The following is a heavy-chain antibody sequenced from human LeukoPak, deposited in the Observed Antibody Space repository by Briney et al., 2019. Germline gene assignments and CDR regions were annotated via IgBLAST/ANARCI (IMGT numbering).Heavy chain of an antibody. CDR3: ASTSRPLYCSSTSCPFDY. CDR2: IIPIFGTA. V-gene: IGHV1-69*13. Sequence: SVKVSCKASGGTFSSYAISWVRQAPGQGLEWMGGIIPIFGTANYAQKFQGRVTITADESTSTAYMELSSLRSEDTAVYYCASTSRPLYCSSTSCPFDYWGQGTLVTVSS. CDR1: GGTFSSYA. D-gene: IGHD2-2*01. J-gene: IGHJ4*02.